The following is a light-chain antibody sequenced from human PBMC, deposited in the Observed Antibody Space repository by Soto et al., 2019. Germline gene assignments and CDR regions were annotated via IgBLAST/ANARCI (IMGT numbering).Light chain of an antibody. J-gene: IGKJ2*01. Sequence: EVVLTQSPGTLSLSPGERATLSCRASQSISSKSLAWYQQKLGQAPRLLIYGASSRATDIPDRFSGSGSGTAFTLTISRLEPEDFAVFYCQQYGSSPPTFGQGTKLEVK. CDR3: QQYGSSPPT. V-gene: IGKV3-20*01. CDR2: GAS. CDR1: QSISSKS.